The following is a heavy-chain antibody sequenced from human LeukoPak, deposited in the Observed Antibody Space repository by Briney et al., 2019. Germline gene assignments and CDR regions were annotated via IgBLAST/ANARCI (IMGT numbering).Heavy chain of an antibody. CDR3: VKDTRDTRDVY. CDR1: GFIFTDYT. J-gene: IGHJ4*02. Sequence: GGSLRLSCSASGFIFTDYTIHWVRQAPGKGLEYVSAITNYGDGTYYADSVKGRFTISRDNSKNTVWLQMSSLRPEDTAVYYCVKDTRDTRDVYWGQGTLVTVSS. D-gene: IGHD5-24*01. V-gene: IGHV3-64D*06. CDR2: ITNYGDGT.